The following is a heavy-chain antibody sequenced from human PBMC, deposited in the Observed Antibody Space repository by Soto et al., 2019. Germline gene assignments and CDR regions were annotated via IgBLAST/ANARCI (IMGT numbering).Heavy chain of an antibody. Sequence: GASVKVSFKACGGTFSRYAISWLRQAPGQGLEWMGGIIPIFGTANYAQKFQGRVTITADESTSTAYMELSSLRSEDTAVYYCARNAVLNCSSTSCASGWFDPWGQGTLVTV. J-gene: IGHJ5*02. CDR3: ARNAVLNCSSTSCASGWFDP. CDR1: GGTFSRYA. V-gene: IGHV1-69*13. D-gene: IGHD2-2*01. CDR2: IIPIFGTA.